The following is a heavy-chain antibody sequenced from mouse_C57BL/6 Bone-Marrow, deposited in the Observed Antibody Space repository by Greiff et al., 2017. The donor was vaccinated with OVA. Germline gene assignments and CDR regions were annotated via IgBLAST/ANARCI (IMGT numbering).Heavy chain of an antibody. CDR2: IYPGSGST. D-gene: IGHD2-3*01. CDR1: GYTFTSYW. CDR3: ARWLLRKAFAY. Sequence: VQLQQPGAELVKPGASVKMSCKASGYTFTSYWITWVKQRPGQGLEWIGDIYPGSGSTNYNEKFKSKATLTVDTSSSTAYKQLSSRTSEDSAVYYCARWLLRKAFAYWGQGTLVTVSA. J-gene: IGHJ3*01. V-gene: IGHV1-55*01.